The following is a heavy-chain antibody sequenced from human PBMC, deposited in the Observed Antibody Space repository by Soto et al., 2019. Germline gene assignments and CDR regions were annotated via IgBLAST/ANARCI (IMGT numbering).Heavy chain of an antibody. Sequence: EVQLVESGGGLVQPGGSLRLSCAASGFTFSSYWMHWVRQAPGKGLVWVSRINSDGSSTSYADSVKGRFTISRDNAKNTLYLQIHTLRAQDLAVYHCAATSIWFRELSWGQGTLVTVSS. J-gene: IGHJ4*02. D-gene: IGHD3-10*01. CDR2: INSDGSST. CDR1: GFTFSSYW. V-gene: IGHV3-74*01. CDR3: AATSIWFRELS.